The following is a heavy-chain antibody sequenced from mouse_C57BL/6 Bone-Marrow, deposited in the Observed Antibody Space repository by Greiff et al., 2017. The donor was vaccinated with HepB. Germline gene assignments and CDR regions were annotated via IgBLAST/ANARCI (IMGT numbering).Heavy chain of an antibody. CDR1: GFTFSSYG. D-gene: IGHD3-3*01. J-gene: IGHJ3*01. V-gene: IGHV5-6*01. CDR3: ERQGGPFAY. Sequence: EVMLVESGGDLVKPGGSLKLSCAASGFTFSSYGMSWVRQTPDKRLEWVATISSGGSYTYYPDSVKGRFTISRDNAKNTLYLQMSSLKSEDTAMYYCERQGGPFAYWGQGTLVTVSA. CDR2: ISSGGSYT.